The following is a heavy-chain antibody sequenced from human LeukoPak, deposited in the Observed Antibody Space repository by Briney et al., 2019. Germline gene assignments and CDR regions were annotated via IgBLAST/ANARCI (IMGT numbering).Heavy chain of an antibody. CDR1: GGSISDYY. CDR2: IYYSGSA. D-gene: IGHD2-2*01. J-gene: IGHJ5*02. V-gene: IGHV4-59*08. Sequence: NPSETLSLTCTVSGGSISDYYWSWIRQPPGKGLEWIGYIYYSGSANYSPSLKSRVTISVGTSKNEFPLRLSSVTAADTAVYYCARHRNPYCSSTSCFNWFDPWGQGTLVTVSS. CDR3: ARHRNPYCSSTSCFNWFDP.